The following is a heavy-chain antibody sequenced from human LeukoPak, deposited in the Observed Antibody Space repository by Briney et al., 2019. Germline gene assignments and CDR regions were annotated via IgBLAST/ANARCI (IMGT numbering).Heavy chain of an antibody. Sequence: ASVKVSCKASGYSFTSNYIHWVRQAPGQGLEWMGMIYPRDGSTSYAQKFQGRVTVTRDTSTSTIHMELSGLRSEDTAVYYCARDQEAFDYWGQGTLVTVSS. CDR2: IYPRDGST. CDR1: GYSFTSNY. CDR3: ARDQEAFDY. V-gene: IGHV1-46*01. J-gene: IGHJ4*02.